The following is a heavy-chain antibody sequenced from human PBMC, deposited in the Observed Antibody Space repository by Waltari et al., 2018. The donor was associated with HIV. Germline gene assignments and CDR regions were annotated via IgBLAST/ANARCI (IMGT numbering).Heavy chain of an antibody. CDR2: LSYHEGV. CDR3: AREMDTFRGPEAFDV. Sequence: RLQESGPGRLKPSATLSLSCSLSGVSVFETVFLWAWFRQSPGRGFDWIGTLSYHEGVYRNRSFSGRVHLSAGPSGDQFSLRLTSVTAADTATYFCAREMDTFRGPEAFDVWGRGTRVVVSS. J-gene: IGHJ3*01. V-gene: IGHV4-39*02. CDR1: GVSVFETVFL. D-gene: IGHD1-26*01.